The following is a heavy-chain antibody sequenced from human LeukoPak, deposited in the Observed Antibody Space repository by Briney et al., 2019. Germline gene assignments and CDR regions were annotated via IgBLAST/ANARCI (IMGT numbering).Heavy chain of an antibody. V-gene: IGHV4-34*01. J-gene: IGHJ4*02. CDR2: INHSGST. Sequence: SETLSLTCAVYGGSFSGYYWSWIRQPPGKGLEWIGEINHSGSTNYNPSLKSRATISVDTSKNQFSLKLSSVTAADTAVYYCARGRRVVVTAPTWEIDYWGQGTLVTVSS. CDR3: ARGRRVVVTAPTWEIDY. CDR1: GGSFSGYY. D-gene: IGHD2-21*02.